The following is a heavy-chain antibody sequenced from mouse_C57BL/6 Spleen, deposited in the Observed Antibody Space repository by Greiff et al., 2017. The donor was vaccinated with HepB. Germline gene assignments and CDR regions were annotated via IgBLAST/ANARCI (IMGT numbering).Heavy chain of an antibody. D-gene: IGHD1-1*01. J-gene: IGHJ3*01. CDR2: INPNNGGT. V-gene: IGHV1-22*01. Sequence: EVQLQQSGPELVKPGASVKMSCKASGYTFTDYNMHWVKQSHGKSLEWIGYINPNNGGTSYNQKFKGKATLTVNKSSSTAYMELRSLTSEDSAVYYCARDYGRRDWFAYWGQGTLVTVSA. CDR3: ARDYGRRDWFAY. CDR1: GYTFTDYN.